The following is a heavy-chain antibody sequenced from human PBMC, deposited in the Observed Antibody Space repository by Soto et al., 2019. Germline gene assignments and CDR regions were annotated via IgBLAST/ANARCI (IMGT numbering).Heavy chain of an antibody. CDR1: GGSISPYY. CDR2: IYYNGST. Sequence: SETLSLTCTVSGGSISPYYWSWIRQPPGKGLEWIGYIYYNGSTNYNPSLKSRVTISVDTSKNQFSLNLSSVTAADTAVYYCAKSYSGSGSYTNWFDPWGQGTLVTVS. V-gene: IGHV4-59*08. D-gene: IGHD3-10*01. CDR3: AKSYSGSGSYTNWFDP. J-gene: IGHJ5*02.